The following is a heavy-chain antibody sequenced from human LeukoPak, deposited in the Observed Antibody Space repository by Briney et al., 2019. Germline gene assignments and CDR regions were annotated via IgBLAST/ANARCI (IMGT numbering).Heavy chain of an antibody. CDR3: ARQDYDILTGPTVPYYFDY. D-gene: IGHD3-9*01. Sequence: SETLSLTCTVSGGSISSYYWSWLRQPPGKGLEWIGYIYYSGSTNYNPSLKSRVTISVDTSKNQFSLKLSSVTAADTAVYYCARQDYDILTGPTVPYYFDYWGQGTLVTVSS. CDR1: GGSISSYY. J-gene: IGHJ4*02. CDR2: IYYSGST. V-gene: IGHV4-59*08.